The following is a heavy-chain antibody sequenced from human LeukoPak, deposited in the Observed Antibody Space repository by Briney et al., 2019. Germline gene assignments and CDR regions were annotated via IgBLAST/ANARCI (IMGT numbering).Heavy chain of an antibody. CDR3: ASRGFAYSSSWLDY. D-gene: IGHD6-13*01. CDR1: GGSINSGSYY. V-gene: IGHV4-61*02. Sequence: SQTLSLTCTVSGGSINSGSYYWYWIRQPAGKGLEWIGRIYTSGSTNYNPSLKSRVTMSVDTSKNQFSLKLSSVTAADTAVYYCASRGFAYSSSWLDYWGQGPLATVSS. J-gene: IGHJ4*02. CDR2: IYTSGST.